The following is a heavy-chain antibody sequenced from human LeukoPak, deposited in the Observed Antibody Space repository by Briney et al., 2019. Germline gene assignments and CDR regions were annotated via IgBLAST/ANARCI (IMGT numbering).Heavy chain of an antibody. V-gene: IGHV1-18*01. CDR2: ISTYTGSS. D-gene: IGHD4-11*01. Sequence: ASVKVSCKASGYTFSNYVLTWVRQAPGQGLEWMGRISTYTGSSNYAQKFQDRVTMTTDISTSTAYMELRNLSSDDTAVYYCARTMTTLTTHGELDFWGQGTLVTVSS. J-gene: IGHJ4*02. CDR3: ARTMTTLTTHGELDF. CDR1: GYTFSNYV.